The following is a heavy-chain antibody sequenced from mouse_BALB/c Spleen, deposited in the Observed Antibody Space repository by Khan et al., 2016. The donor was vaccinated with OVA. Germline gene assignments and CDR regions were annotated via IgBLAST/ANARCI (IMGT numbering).Heavy chain of an antibody. CDR2: INPNNGDA. Sequence: VQLQQSGAELVKPGASVKLSCKASGYIFTSYYMYWVKQRPGQGLEWIGEINPNNGDANFNEKFKNKAALTVDTSSITAYIQLSSLPSEDAAVYYCTRSGYGTFAYWGQGTLVTVSA. V-gene: IGHV1S81*02. CDR3: TRSGYGTFAY. CDR1: GYIFTSYY. J-gene: IGHJ3*01. D-gene: IGHD2-1*01.